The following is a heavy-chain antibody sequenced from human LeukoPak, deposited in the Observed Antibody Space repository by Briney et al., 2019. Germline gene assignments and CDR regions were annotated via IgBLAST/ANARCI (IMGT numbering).Heavy chain of an antibody. Sequence: PSETLSLTCAVYGGSFSGYYWSWIRQPPGKGLEWIGEINHSGSTNYNPSLKSRVTISVDTSKNQFSLKLSSVTAADTAVYYCARATEAVASDYWGQGTLVTVSS. CDR3: ARATEAVASDY. V-gene: IGHV4-34*01. CDR1: GGSFSGYY. J-gene: IGHJ4*02. D-gene: IGHD6-19*01. CDR2: INHSGST.